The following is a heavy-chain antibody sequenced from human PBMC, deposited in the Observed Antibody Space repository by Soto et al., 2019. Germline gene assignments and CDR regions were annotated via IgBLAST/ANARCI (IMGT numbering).Heavy chain of an antibody. V-gene: IGHV4-34*01. D-gene: IGHD3-22*01. Sequence: SETLSLTCAVYGGSFSGYYWSWIRQPPGKGLEWIGEINHSGSTNYNPSLKSRVTISVDTSKNQFSLKLSSVTAADTAVYYCARDTPYYYDSSGYYYTTDYWGQGTLVTVSS. CDR2: INHSGST. J-gene: IGHJ4*02. CDR3: ARDTPYYYDSSGYYYTTDY. CDR1: GGSFSGYY.